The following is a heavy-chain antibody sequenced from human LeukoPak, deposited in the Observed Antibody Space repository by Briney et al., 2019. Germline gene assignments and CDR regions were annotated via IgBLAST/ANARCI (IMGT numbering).Heavy chain of an antibody. CDR2: INHSGRT. CDR3: ARAPRIAARPRDRYMDV. D-gene: IGHD6-6*01. J-gene: IGHJ6*03. CDR1: GGSFSGYY. Sequence: PSETLSLTCAVYGGSFSGYYWSWLRQPPGKGLEGIGEINHSGRTKYNPSLKSRGTISLDTSTTQFSLTLSSVTAADTAVYYCARAPRIAARPRDRYMDVWGKGTTVTVSS. V-gene: IGHV4-34*01.